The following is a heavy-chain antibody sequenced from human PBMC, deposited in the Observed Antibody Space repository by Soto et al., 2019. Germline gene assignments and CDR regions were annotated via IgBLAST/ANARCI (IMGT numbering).Heavy chain of an antibody. V-gene: IGHV4-30-4*01. J-gene: IGHJ4*02. D-gene: IGHD1-7*01. CDR2: ISYGGST. CDR1: GGSISSGNYY. CDR3: ATMGTPATGLYYFDY. Sequence: SETLSLTCAVSGGSISSGNYYWSWIRQPPGKGLEWIGFISYGGSTYYSASLKSRFTISVDTSKNQFSLNLSFVTAADTAVYYCATMGTPATGLYYFDYWGQGTLVTVSS.